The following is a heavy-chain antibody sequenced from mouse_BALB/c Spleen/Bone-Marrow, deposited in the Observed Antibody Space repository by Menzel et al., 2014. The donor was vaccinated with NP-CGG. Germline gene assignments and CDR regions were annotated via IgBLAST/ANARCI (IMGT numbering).Heavy chain of an antibody. CDR3: ARCYYGNYFDY. CDR2: INPSNGRT. CDR1: GYTLTSYW. Sequence: QVQLQQSGAELVKPGASVKLSCKASGYTLTSYWMHWVKQRPGQGLEWIGEINPSNGRTNYNEKFKSKATLTVDRSSSTAYMQLSSLTSEDSAVYYCARCYYGNYFDYWGQGTTLTVPS. V-gene: IGHV1S81*02. J-gene: IGHJ2*01. D-gene: IGHD2-1*01.